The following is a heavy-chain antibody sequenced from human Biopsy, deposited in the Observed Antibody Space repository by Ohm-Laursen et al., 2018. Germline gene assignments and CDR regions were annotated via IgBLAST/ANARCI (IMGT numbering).Heavy chain of an antibody. CDR3: ALQSVAQMKNFDY. Sequence: ASVKFSCKASGFSFTGYYIHWVRQAPGQGLEWMGWISPKSGDTNYAHKFQGNITMTRDTSMSTAYMEMSRLRCDDTAVYYCALQSVAQMKNFDYWGQGTLVTVSS. CDR2: ISPKSGDT. J-gene: IGHJ4*02. V-gene: IGHV1-2*02. D-gene: IGHD6-19*01. CDR1: GFSFTGYY.